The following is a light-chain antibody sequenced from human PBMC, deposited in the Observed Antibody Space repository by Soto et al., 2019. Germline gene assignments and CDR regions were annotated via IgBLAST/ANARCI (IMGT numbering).Light chain of an antibody. CDR3: QQFDGSLWT. V-gene: IGKV3-20*01. Sequence: EIVLTQSPGTLSLSPGERATLSCRASQSVTSTHLAWYQQKPGQAPRLLIYDASIRATGIPDRFSGSGSGTDFTLTISRLEPEDFAVYCCQQFDGSLWTFGPGTKVDIK. CDR1: QSVTSTH. CDR2: DAS. J-gene: IGKJ1*01.